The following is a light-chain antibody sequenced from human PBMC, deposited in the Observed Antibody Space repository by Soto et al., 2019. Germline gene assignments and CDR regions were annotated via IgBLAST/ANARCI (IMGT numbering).Light chain of an antibody. J-gene: IGLJ1*01. V-gene: IGLV2-18*02. CDR2: EVS. CDR3: SSYTSSRTYV. Sequence: QSVLAQPPSVSGSPGQSVTISCTGTSSDVGSYNRVSWYQQSPGTAPKLMIYEVSNRPSGVPDRFSGSKSGNTASLTISGLQAGDEADYYCSSYTSSRTYVFGTGTKVTV. CDR1: SSDVGSYNR.